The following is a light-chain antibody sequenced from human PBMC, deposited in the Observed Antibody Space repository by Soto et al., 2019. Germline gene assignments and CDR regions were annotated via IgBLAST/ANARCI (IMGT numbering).Light chain of an antibody. J-gene: IGLJ2*01. CDR1: TSNIGSNS. Sequence: QSVLTQPPSASGTPGQRVTISCSGSTSNIGSNSVYWYQQLPGTAPKLLIYKNNQRPSGVPDRFSASKSGTSASLAISGLRSEDEADYYCAAWDDSLSGHVVFGGGTKLTVL. V-gene: IGLV1-47*01. CDR3: AAWDDSLSGHVV. CDR2: KNN.